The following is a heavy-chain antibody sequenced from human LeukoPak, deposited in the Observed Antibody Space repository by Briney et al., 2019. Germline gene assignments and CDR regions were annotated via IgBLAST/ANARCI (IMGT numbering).Heavy chain of an antibody. J-gene: IGHJ4*02. Sequence: GASVKVSCKASGYTFTDYNIHWVRQAPGQGLEWMGWINPNSGGTNYAQKFQGRVTMTRDTSIGTAYMDLSSLISDDTAVYYCATHPFDFWSQGTLVTVSS. CDR3: ATHPFDF. CDR2: INPNSGGT. V-gene: IGHV1-2*02. CDR1: GYTFTDYN.